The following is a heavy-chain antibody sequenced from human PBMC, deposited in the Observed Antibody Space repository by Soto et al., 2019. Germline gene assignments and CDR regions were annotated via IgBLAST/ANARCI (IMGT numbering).Heavy chain of an antibody. CDR2: INHSGIT. Sequence: SEPLSLTCAVYGGSFSGYYWSWIRQPPGKGLEWLGEINHSGITDYNPSRKSRITISIDTSKKQFSLKLNSVTAADTAVYYCAIGPRMWLAGGGYWGQGTQVTVSS. D-gene: IGHD6-19*01. CDR3: AIGPRMWLAGGGY. J-gene: IGHJ4*02. CDR1: GGSFSGYY. V-gene: IGHV4-34*01.